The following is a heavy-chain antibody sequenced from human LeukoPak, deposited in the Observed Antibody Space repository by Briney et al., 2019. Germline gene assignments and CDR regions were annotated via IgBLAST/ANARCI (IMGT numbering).Heavy chain of an antibody. D-gene: IGHD4-17*01. CDR2: ISTRGSMI. V-gene: IGHV3-48*03. CDR3: AREGYGDYDTDAFDI. Sequence: GGSLRLSCAASGFTFSSYEMNWVRQAPGKGLEWVSYISTRGSMIYYAGSVKGRFTISRDNAKNSLYLQINSLRAEDTAVYYCAREGYGDYDTDAFDIWGQGTLVTVSS. CDR1: GFTFSSYE. J-gene: IGHJ3*02.